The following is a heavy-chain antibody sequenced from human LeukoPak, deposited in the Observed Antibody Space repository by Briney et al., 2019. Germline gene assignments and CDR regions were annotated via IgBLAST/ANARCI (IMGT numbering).Heavy chain of an antibody. D-gene: IGHD6-6*01. V-gene: IGHV4-34*01. J-gene: IGHJ4*02. Sequence: PSETLSLTCAAYGGSFSGYYWSWIRQPPGKGLEWIGEINHSGSTNYNPSLKSRVTISVDTSKNQFSLKLSFVTAADTAVYYCASWGAARRFDYWGQGTLVTVSS. CDR1: GGSFSGYY. CDR3: ASWGAARRFDY. CDR2: INHSGST.